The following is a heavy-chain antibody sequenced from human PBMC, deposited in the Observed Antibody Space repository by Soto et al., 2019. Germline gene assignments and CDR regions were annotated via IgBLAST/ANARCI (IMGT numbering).Heavy chain of an antibody. CDR3: TTDSYFTLKLVRFDY. J-gene: IGHJ4*01. CDR2: ISAFNGDT. D-gene: IGHD3-22*01. V-gene: IGHV1-18*01. CDR1: GYSFQRYG. Sequence: ASVKVSCKASGYSFQRYGISWVRQAPGQGLEWVGWISAFNGDTKYAQRLQDRVSMTTDTSTDTAHMELRSLRSDDTAVYYCTTDSYFTLKLVRFDYWGLGTLVTVSS.